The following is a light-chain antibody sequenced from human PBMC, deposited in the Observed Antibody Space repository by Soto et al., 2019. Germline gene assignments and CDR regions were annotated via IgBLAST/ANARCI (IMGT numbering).Light chain of an antibody. CDR3: QQSYSSPPT. Sequence: DIQMTQSPSSLSASVDDRVIITCRASQSISNHLNWYQQKPGKAPKLLIFAACSLQSGVPSRFSGSRSGPDFTLTITSLQPGDFATYYCQQSYSSPPTFGQGTKVDIK. V-gene: IGKV1-39*01. CDR2: AAC. J-gene: IGKJ1*01. CDR1: QSISNH.